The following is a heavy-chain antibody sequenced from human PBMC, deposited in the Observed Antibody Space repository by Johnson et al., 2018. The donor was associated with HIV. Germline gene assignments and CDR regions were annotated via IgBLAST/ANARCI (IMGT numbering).Heavy chain of an antibody. CDR3: ATSQLALPPGVFDI. CDR2: IWYDGSNN. Sequence: VQLVQSGGGVVQPGRSLRLSCAASGFTFSSYGMHWVRQAPGKGLEWVAVIWYDGSNNYYTDSVKGPFTISRDNSKNTLYLQMNSLRAEDTAVYYCATSQLALPPGVFDIWGQGTMVTVSS. D-gene: IGHD6-6*01. CDR1: GFTFSSYG. J-gene: IGHJ3*02. V-gene: IGHV3-33*08.